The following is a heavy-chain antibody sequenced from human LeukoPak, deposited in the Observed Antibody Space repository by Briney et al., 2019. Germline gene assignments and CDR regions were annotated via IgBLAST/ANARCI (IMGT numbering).Heavy chain of an antibody. V-gene: IGHV4-59*12. CDR2: IYYSGST. CDR1: GGSISTYY. Sequence: SETLSLTCTVSGGSISTYYWSWIRQPPGKGLEWIGYIYYSGSTNYNPSLKSRVTMSVDTSNNQFSLKLSSVTAADTAVYYCARGQWVTEGRGKFDNWGQGNLVTVSA. CDR3: ARGQWVTEGRGKFDN. J-gene: IGHJ4*02. D-gene: IGHD6-19*01.